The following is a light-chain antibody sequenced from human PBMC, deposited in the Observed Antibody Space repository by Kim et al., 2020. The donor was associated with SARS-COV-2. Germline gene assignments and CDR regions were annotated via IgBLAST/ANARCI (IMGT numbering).Light chain of an antibody. CDR1: RLGHKD. Sequence: SYELTQPPSVSVSPGQTASITCSGDRLGHKDVCWYRHKPGQSPEVVIYQDTKRPSGIPERFSGSNSGNTATLTISGTQDVDEADYYCQVWDSTTTVFGGGTQLTVL. CDR2: QDT. J-gene: IGLJ2*01. V-gene: IGLV3-1*01. CDR3: QVWDSTTTV.